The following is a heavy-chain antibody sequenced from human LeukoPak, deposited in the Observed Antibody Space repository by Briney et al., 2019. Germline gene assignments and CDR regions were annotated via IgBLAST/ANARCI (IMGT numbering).Heavy chain of an antibody. D-gene: IGHD2-15*01. Sequence: GGSLRLSCAASGFTFSSYSMNWVRQAPGKGLEWVSSISSSSSYIYYADSVKGRFTISIDNAKNSLYLQMNSLRAEDTAVYYCARDKVVGATYFDYWGQGTLVTVSS. CDR3: ARDKVVGATYFDY. CDR1: GFTFSSYS. J-gene: IGHJ4*02. V-gene: IGHV3-21*01. CDR2: ISSSSSYI.